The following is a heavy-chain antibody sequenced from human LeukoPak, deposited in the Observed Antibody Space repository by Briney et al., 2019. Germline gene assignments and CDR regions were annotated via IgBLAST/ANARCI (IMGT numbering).Heavy chain of an antibody. V-gene: IGHV3-33*03. CDR2: IWFDGTNK. Sequence: PGRSLRLSCAASGFTFSSYGMHWVRQAPGKGLEWVAVIWFDGTNKKYADSVKGRFTISRDNSKNTLYLQMNSLRAEDTAVYYCAGFYDILTGSDAFDIWGQGTMVPVSS. CDR1: GFTFSSYG. CDR3: AGFYDILTGSDAFDI. J-gene: IGHJ3*02. D-gene: IGHD3-9*01.